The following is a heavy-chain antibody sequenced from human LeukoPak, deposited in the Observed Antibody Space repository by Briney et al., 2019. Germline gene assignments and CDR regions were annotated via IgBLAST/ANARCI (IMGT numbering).Heavy chain of an antibody. CDR2: IYYSGST. Sequence: SETLSLTCTVSGGSISSYYWSWIRQPPGKGLEWIGYIYYSGSTNYNPSLKSRVTISVDTSKNQFSLKLSSVTAADTAVYYCARGYCSSTSCSSLGYWGQGTLVTVSS. CDR1: GGSISSYY. CDR3: ARGYCSSTSCSSLGY. V-gene: IGHV4-59*12. D-gene: IGHD2-2*01. J-gene: IGHJ4*02.